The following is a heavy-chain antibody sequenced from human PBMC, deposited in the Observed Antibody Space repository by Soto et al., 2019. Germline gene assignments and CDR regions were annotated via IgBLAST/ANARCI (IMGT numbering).Heavy chain of an antibody. CDR3: ARDEAYKWNDGGWFDP. V-gene: IGHV1-18*01. D-gene: IGHD1-1*01. J-gene: IGHJ5*02. CDR2: ISAYNGNT. Sequence: QVQLVQSGAEVKKPGASVKVSCKASGYTFTSYGISWVRQASGQGLEWMGWISAYNGNTKYAQKLQGRVTMTTDTSTSKAYMELRSLRSDDTAVYYCARDEAYKWNDGGWFDPCCQGTLVTVSS. CDR1: GYTFTSYG.